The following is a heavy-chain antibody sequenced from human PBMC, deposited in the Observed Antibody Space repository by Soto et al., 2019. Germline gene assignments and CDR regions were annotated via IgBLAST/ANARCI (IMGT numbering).Heavy chain of an antibody. CDR2: IYYSGST. V-gene: IGHV4-31*03. CDR1: GDSISSGGYY. J-gene: IGHJ4*02. D-gene: IGHD2-15*01. Sequence: QVQLQESGPGLVKPSQTLSLTCTVSGDSISSGGYYWSWIRQHPGKGLEWIGYIYYSGSTYYNPSLKSRVVISVVTSKNQFSPKLSSVTAADTAVYYCARGSTVAAILFDYWGQGTLVTVSS. CDR3: ARGSTVAAILFDY.